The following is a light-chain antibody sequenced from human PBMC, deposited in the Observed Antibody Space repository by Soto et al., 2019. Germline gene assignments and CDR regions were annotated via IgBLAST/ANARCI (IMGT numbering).Light chain of an antibody. Sequence: DIVMTQSPDSLAVSLGERATINCKSSRSVLYSSNNKNYLAWYQQKPGQPPKLLIYWASTRESGVPDRFSGSGSGTDFTLTINRLQAEDVAVYYCQQYYNTPLTFGGGTKVEIK. CDR3: QQYYNTPLT. CDR1: RSVLYSSNNKNY. J-gene: IGKJ4*01. CDR2: WAS. V-gene: IGKV4-1*01.